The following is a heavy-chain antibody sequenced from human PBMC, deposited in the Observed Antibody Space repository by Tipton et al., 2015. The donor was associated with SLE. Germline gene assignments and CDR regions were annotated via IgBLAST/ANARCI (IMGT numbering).Heavy chain of an antibody. V-gene: IGHV4-59*08. Sequence: TLSLTCTVSGGSISSYYWSWIRQPPGKGLEWIGYIYYSGSTNYNPSLKSRVTISVDTSKNQFSLKLSSVTAADTAVYFCARHTFYFRSGTYCRLLQYFDYWGQGSLVTVSS. D-gene: IGHD3-10*01. CDR1: GGSISSYY. CDR3: ARHTFYFRSGTYCRLLQYFDY. J-gene: IGHJ4*02. CDR2: IYYSGST.